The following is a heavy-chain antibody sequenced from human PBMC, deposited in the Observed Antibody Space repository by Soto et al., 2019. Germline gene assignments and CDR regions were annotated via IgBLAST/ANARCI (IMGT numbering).Heavy chain of an antibody. CDR3: ARDFRRNWFDP. V-gene: IGHV4-30-4*01. CDR2: IYYSGST. Sequence: PSETLSLTCTVSGGSISSGDHYWSWIRQPPGKGLEWIGYIYYSGSTYYNPSLKSRVTISVDTSKNQFSLKLSSVTAADTAVYYCARDFRRNWFDPWGQGTLVTVSS. J-gene: IGHJ5*02. CDR1: GGSISSGDHY.